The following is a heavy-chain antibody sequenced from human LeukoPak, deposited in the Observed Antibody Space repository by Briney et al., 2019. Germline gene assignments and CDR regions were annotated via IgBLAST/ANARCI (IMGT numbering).Heavy chain of an antibody. CDR2: ISYDGSNK. J-gene: IGHJ4*02. Sequence: PGRSLRLSCAASGFTFSSYGMHWVRQAPGEGLEWVAVISYDGSNKYYADSVKGRFTISRDNSKNTLYLQMNSLRAEDTAVYYCAKDPYNWNDVEDGYFDYWGQGTLVTVSS. CDR1: GFTFSSYG. V-gene: IGHV3-30*18. D-gene: IGHD1-1*01. CDR3: AKDPYNWNDVEDGYFDY.